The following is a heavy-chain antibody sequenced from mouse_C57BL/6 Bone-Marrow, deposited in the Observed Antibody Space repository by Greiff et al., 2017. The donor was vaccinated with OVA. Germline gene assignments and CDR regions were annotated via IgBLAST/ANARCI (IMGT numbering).Heavy chain of an antibody. V-gene: IGHV1-64*01. D-gene: IGHD1-1*01. CDR1: GYTFTSYW. CDR3: AREIYYYGSSYVFFAY. CDR2: IHPNSGST. J-gene: IGHJ3*01. Sequence: QVQLQQPGAELVKPGASVKLSCKASGYTFTSYWMHWVKQRPGQGLEWIGMIHPNSGSTNYNEKFKSKATLTVDQSSSTAYMQLSSLTSEDSAVYYCAREIYYYGSSYVFFAYWGQGTLVTVSA.